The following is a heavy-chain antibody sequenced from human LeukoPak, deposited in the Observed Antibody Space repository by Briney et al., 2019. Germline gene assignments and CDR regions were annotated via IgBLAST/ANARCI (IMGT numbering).Heavy chain of an antibody. D-gene: IGHD6-19*01. CDR3: ARRGQWPGKELDP. CDR2: IYYSGST. V-gene: IGHV4-59*08. J-gene: IGHJ5*02. CDR1: GGSISSYY. Sequence: SETLSLTCTVSGGSISSYYWSWIRQPPGKGLEWIGYIYYSGSTNYNPSLKSRVTISVDTSKNQFSLKLSSVTAADTAVYYCARRGQWPGKELDPWGQGTLVTVSS.